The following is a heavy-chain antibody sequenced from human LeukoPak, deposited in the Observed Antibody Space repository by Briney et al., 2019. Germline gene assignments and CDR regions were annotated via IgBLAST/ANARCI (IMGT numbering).Heavy chain of an antibody. CDR1: GFTFSRYW. CDR3: ARNLRLHTPRTFDI. CDR2: IHEDGSDK. V-gene: IGHV3-7*05. J-gene: IGHJ3*02. Sequence: PGGSLRLSCAGSGFTFSRYWINWVRQAPGQGLEWVANIHEDGSDKYYVDSVKGRFTISRDNAKNSVYLQMSGLRAEDTAVYYCARNLRLHTPRTFDIWGQGTMVTVSS. D-gene: IGHD5-24*01.